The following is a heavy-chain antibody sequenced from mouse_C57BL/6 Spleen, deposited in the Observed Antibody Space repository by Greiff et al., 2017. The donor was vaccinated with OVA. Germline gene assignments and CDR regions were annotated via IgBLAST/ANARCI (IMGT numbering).Heavy chain of an antibody. CDR2: IDPETGGT. CDR3: TPYYYGSSRDYYAMDY. D-gene: IGHD1-1*01. J-gene: IGHJ4*01. Sequence: QVQLQQSGAELVRPGASVTLSCKASGYTFTDYEMHWVKQTPVHGLEWIGAIDPETGGTAYNQKFKGKAILTADKSSSTAYMELRSLTSEDSAVYYCTPYYYGSSRDYYAMDYWGQGTSVTVSS. CDR1: GYTFTDYE. V-gene: IGHV1-15*01.